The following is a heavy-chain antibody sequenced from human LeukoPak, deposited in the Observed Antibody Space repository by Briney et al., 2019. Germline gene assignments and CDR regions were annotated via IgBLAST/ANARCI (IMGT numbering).Heavy chain of an antibody. V-gene: IGHV3-21*01. CDR1: GFTFGSYS. Sequence: GGSLRLSCAASGFTFGSYSMNWVRQAPGKGLEWVSSISSSSSYIYYADSVKGRFTISRDNAKNSLYLQMNSLRAEDTAVYYCARVPLGSGYINYFDYWGQGTLVTVSS. D-gene: IGHD3-3*01. CDR2: ISSSSSYI. J-gene: IGHJ4*02. CDR3: ARVPLGSGYINYFDY.